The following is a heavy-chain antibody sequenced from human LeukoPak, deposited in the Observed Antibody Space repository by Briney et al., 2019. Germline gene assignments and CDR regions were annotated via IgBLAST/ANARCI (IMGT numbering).Heavy chain of an antibody. D-gene: IGHD2-2*01. CDR1: GYTFTSYG. CDR3: ARDADPDIVVVPAAPYDY. Sequence: ASVKVSCKASGYTFTSYGISWVRQAPGQGLEWMGWISGYNGNPNYAQKLQSRVTMTTDTSTSTAYMELRSLRSDDTAVYYCARDADPDIVVVPAAPYDYWGQGTLVTVSS. CDR2: ISGYNGNP. V-gene: IGHV1-18*01. J-gene: IGHJ4*02.